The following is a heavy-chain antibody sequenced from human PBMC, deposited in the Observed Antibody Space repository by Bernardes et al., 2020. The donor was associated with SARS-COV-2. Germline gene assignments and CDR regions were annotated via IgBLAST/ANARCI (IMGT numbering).Heavy chain of an antibody. CDR1: GGSISSYY. V-gene: IGHV4-4*07. CDR2: IYTSGST. CDR3: AREAVGGSRYGSGYYYYGMDV. J-gene: IGHJ6*02. Sequence: SETLSLTCTVSGGSISSYYWSWIRQPAGKGLEWIGRIYTSGSTNYNPSLKSRVTMSVDTSKNQFSLKLSSVTAADTAVYYCAREAVGGSRYGSGYYYYGMDVWGQGTTFTVSS. D-gene: IGHD5-18*01.